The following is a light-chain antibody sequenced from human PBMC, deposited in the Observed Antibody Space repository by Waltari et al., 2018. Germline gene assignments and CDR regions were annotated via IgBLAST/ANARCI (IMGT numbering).Light chain of an antibody. V-gene: IGLV3-25*03. CDR2: KET. CDR3: QSADSSGTWV. J-gene: IGLJ3*02. CDR1: ALPKQF. Sequence: SYELTQPPSVSVSPGQTATITCSGDALPKQFAHWYHQKPGQAPGVVIYKETERPSGIPERFSGSSSGTTVTLTINGVQAEDEADYYCQSADSSGTWVFGGGTKLTVL.